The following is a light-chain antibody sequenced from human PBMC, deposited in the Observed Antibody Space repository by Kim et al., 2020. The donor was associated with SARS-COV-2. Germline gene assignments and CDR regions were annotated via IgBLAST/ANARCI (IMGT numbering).Light chain of an antibody. CDR1: QTISSY. CDR3: QQSYSTLYT. J-gene: IGKJ2*01. V-gene: IGKV1-39*01. Sequence: SESIGDRVTSTCRASQTISSYLNWYQQKPGKAPNLLIYAASSLQSGVPSRFSGSGSGTDFTLTISSLQPEDFATYYCQQSYSTLYTFGQGTKLEI. CDR2: AAS.